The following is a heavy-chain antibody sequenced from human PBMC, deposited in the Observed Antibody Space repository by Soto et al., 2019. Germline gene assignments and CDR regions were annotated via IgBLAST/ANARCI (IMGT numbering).Heavy chain of an antibody. Sequence: SVKVSCTASGYTFTSYDINWVRQAPGQGLEWMGWISGYNGNTKYAEKFQGRVTMTTDTSTSTAHMELRSLRSDDTAVYYCAREGQAPYYYYGMDVWGQGTAVTVSS. CDR1: GYTFTSYD. V-gene: IGHV1-18*01. CDR3: AREGQAPYYYYGMDV. J-gene: IGHJ6*02. CDR2: ISGYNGNT.